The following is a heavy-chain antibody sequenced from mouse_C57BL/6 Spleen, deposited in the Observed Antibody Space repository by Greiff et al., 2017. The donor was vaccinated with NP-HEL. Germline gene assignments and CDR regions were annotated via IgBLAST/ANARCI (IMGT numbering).Heavy chain of an antibody. CDR1: GYAFTNYL. V-gene: IGHV1-54*01. CDR2: INPGSGGT. Sequence: QVQLQQSGAELVRPGTSVKVSCKASGYAFTNYLIEWVKQRPGQGLEWIGVINPGSGGTNYNEKFKGKATLTADKSSSTAYMQLSSLTSEDSAVYFCARGGRYDYDGGFAYWGQGTLVTVSA. D-gene: IGHD2-4*01. CDR3: ARGGRYDYDGGFAY. J-gene: IGHJ3*01.